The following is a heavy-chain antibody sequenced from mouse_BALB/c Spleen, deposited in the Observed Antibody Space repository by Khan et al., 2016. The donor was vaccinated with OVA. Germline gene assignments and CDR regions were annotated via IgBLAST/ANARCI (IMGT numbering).Heavy chain of an antibody. CDR3: ASEEAVYYFDY. J-gene: IGHJ2*01. Sequence: QIQLQQSGAELVRPGTSVRLSCKASGYIFTSYWIHWVKQRSGQGLEWIARIYPGNDNTNYNEKFKDKATLTADKSSSTAYLQLSSLTSDDSAVLVCASEEAVYYFDYWGQGTTLTVSA. CDR2: IYPGNDNT. V-gene: IGHV1-76*01. D-gene: IGHD3-3*01. CDR1: GYIFTSYW.